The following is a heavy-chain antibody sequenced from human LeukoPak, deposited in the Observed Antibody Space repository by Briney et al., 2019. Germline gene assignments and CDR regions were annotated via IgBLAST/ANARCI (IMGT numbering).Heavy chain of an antibody. CDR2: ISSSGANT. J-gene: IGHJ4*02. CDR3: AKDSSMWFGILVNYFDY. Sequence: GGSLRLSCASSGFTFSSCDVSWVRPAPGKGLAGVCGISSSGANTHYADSVSGRFTISRDNSNNTLYLQMASLRAEDTAIYYCAKDSSMWFGILVNYFDYLGQGSLVTVSS. V-gene: IGHV3-23*01. D-gene: IGHD3-10*01. CDR1: GFTFSSCD.